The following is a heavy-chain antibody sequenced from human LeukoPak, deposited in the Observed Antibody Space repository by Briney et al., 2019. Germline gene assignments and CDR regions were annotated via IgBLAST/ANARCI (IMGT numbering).Heavy chain of an antibody. CDR1: GYSFTSYW. J-gene: IGHJ3*02. Sequence: GESLKISCKGSGYSFTSYWIGWVRQMPGKGLEWMGIIYPGDSDTRYSPSFQGQVTTSADKSISTAYLQWSSLKASDTAMYYCARHYYYGSGPGAFDIWGQGTMVTVSS. D-gene: IGHD3-10*01. CDR3: ARHYYYGSGPGAFDI. V-gene: IGHV5-51*01. CDR2: IYPGDSDT.